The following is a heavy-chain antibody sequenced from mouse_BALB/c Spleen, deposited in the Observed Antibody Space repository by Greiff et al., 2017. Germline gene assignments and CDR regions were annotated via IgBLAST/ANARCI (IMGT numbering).Heavy chain of an antibody. CDR1: GFSLTSYD. Sequence: LVESGPGLVAPSQSLSITCTVSGFSLTSYDISWIRQPPGKGLEWLGVIWTGGGTNYNSAFMSRLSISKDNSKSQVFLKMNSLQTDDTAIYYCVRMGGYGSSYGYFDYWGQGTTLTVSS. V-gene: IGHV2-9-2*01. CDR3: VRMGGYGSSYGYFDY. D-gene: IGHD1-1*01. J-gene: IGHJ2*01. CDR2: IWTGGGT.